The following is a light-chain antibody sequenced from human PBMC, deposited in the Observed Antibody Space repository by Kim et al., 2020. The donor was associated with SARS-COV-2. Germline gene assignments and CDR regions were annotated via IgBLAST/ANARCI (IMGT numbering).Light chain of an antibody. Sequence: ASVGDRVTITCLSSQSISSWLAWYQQKPGKAPKLLIYKASSLESGVPSRFSGSGSGTEFTLTISSLQPDDFATYYCQQYNSYSWTFGQGTKVDIK. CDR2: KAS. CDR3: QQYNSYSWT. CDR1: QSISSW. J-gene: IGKJ1*01. V-gene: IGKV1-5*03.